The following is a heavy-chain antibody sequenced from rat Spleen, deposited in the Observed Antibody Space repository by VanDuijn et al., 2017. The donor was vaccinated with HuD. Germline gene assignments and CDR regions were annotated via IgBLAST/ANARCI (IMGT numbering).Heavy chain of an antibody. Sequence: EVQLVESGGGLVQPGRSMKLSCAASGFTFSDYYMAWVRQTLTKGLEWVAYISTGGDNTYYRDSVKGRFTISRDNAKSTLYLQLDSLRSEDTATYYCTTDTFYDGTYYPGGFDYWGQGVMVTVSS. V-gene: IGHV5-27*01. CDR2: ISTGGDNT. J-gene: IGHJ2*01. D-gene: IGHD1-12*02. CDR3: TTDTFYDGTYYPGGFDY. CDR1: GFTFSDYY.